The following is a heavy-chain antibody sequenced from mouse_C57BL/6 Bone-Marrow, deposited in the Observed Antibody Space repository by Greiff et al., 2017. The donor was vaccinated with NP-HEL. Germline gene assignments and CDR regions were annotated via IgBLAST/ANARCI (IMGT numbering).Heavy chain of an antibody. CDR2: ILPGSGST. Sequence: QVQLQQSGAELMKPGASVKLSCKATGYTFTGYWIEWVKQRPGHGLEWIGEILPGSGSTNYNEKFKGKATFTADTSSNTAYMQHSSLTTEDSAIYYCAKSTRGNWYFDVWGTGTTVTVSS. J-gene: IGHJ1*03. D-gene: IGHD1-1*01. CDR1: GYTFTGYW. V-gene: IGHV1-9*01. CDR3: AKSTRGNWYFDV.